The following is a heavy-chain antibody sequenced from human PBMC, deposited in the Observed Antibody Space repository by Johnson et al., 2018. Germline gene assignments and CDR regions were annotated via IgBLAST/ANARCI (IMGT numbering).Heavy chain of an antibody. CDR1: GGSISGNY. V-gene: IGHV4-59*01. CDR2: MYSSGST. J-gene: IGHJ3*02. D-gene: IGHD1-26*01. CDR3: ASAVGARSGGAFDI. Sequence: QVQLQESGPGLVKPSETLSLTCTVSGGSISGNYWSWIRQSPGKGLEWIAYMYSSGSTNYNPSLKSRVTISLDKSKTQFSLKVNSVTATDTAVYYCASAVGARSGGAFDIWGQGTMVTVSS.